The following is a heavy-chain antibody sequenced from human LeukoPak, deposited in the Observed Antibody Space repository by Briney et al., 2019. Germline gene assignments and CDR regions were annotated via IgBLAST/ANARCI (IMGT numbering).Heavy chain of an antibody. V-gene: IGHV4-30-4*08. CDR2: ISYTGTT. CDR3: ARLGTAPFDY. CDR1: SGSISSGDYY. Sequence: SETLSLTCTVSSGSISSGDYYWSWIRQPPGKGLEWIGYISYTGTTYYNPSLRGRVTISEDTSKNLFSLKLNSVTAADTAVYYCARLGTAPFDYWGQGTLVTVSS. D-gene: IGHD2-21*02. J-gene: IGHJ4*02.